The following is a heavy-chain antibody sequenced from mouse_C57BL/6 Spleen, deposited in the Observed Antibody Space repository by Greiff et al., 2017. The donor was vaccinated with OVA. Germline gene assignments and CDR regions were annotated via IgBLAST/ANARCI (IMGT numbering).Heavy chain of an antibody. Sequence: DVMLVESGGDLVKPGGSLKLSCAASGFTFSSYGMSWVRQTPDKRLEWVATISSGGSYTYYPDSVKGRFTISRDNAKNTLYLQMSSLKSEDTAMYYCARQGVRKTWFAYWGQGTLITVSA. CDR3: ARQGVRKTWFAY. D-gene: IGHD2-1*01. V-gene: IGHV5-6*02. CDR2: ISSGGSYT. CDR1: GFTFSSYG. J-gene: IGHJ3*01.